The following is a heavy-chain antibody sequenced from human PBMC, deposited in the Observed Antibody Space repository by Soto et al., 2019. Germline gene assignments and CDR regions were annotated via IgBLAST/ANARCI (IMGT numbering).Heavy chain of an antibody. Sequence: GGSLRLSCAASGFTFSSYAMSWVRQAPGKGLEWVSAISGSGGSTYYADSVKGRFTISRDNSKNTLYLQMNSLRAEDTAVYYCAKDYYHYYDSSGYYCWGQGTLVTVSS. J-gene: IGHJ4*02. CDR3: AKDYYHYYDSSGYYC. CDR2: ISGSGGST. V-gene: IGHV3-23*01. D-gene: IGHD3-22*01. CDR1: GFTFSSYA.